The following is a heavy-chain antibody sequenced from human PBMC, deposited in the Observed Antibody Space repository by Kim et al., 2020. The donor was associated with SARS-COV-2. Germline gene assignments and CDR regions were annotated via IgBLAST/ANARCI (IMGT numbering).Heavy chain of an antibody. CDR2: IYYSGST. CDR3: ARVVSGYYPDAFDI. V-gene: IGHV4-59*01. J-gene: IGHJ3*02. CDR1: GGSISSYY. Sequence: SETLSLTCTVSGGSISSYYWSWIRQPPGKGLEWIGYIYYSGSTNYNPSLKSRVTISVDTSKNQFSLKLSSVTAADTAVYYCARVVSGYYPDAFDICGQGTMVTVSS. D-gene: IGHD3-22*01.